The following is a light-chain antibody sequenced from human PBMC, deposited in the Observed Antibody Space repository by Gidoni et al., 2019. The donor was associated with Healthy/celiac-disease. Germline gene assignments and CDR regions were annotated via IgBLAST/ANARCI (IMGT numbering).Light chain of an antibody. J-gene: IGKJ2*01. CDR1: QGISSY. CDR3: QQLKSYLPGT. CDR2: AAS. Sequence: DIQLTQSPSYLSASVGDRVTITCRASQGISSYLAWYQQKPGKAPKLLIYAASTLQSGVPSRFSGSGSGTEFTLTISSLQPEDFATYYCQQLKSYLPGTFGQGTKLEIK. V-gene: IGKV1-9*01.